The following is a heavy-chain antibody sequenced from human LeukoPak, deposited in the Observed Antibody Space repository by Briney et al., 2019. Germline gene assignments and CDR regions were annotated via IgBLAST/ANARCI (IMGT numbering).Heavy chain of an antibody. CDR2: INHSGST. J-gene: IGHJ6*03. CDR3: ARGRGPPDYYYYYMDV. CDR1: GGSFSGYY. Sequence: KPSETLSLTCAVYGGSFSGYYWSWIRQPPGKGLEWIGEINHSGSTNYNPSLKSRVTISVDTSKNQFSLKLSSVTAADTAVYYCARGRGPPDYYYYYMDVWGKGTTVTVSS. D-gene: IGHD5-12*01. V-gene: IGHV4-34*01.